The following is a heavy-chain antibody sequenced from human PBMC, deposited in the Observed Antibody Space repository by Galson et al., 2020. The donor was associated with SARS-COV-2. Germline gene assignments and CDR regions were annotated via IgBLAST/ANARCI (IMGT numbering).Heavy chain of an antibody. CDR1: GFTFSSHA. V-gene: IGHV3-33*01. J-gene: IGHJ4*02. D-gene: IGHD6-19*01. CDR3: ARDGQLSSGWAFDY. CDR2: IFYDGSDK. Sequence: GGSLRLSCAASGFTFSSHAIHWVRQAPGKGLEWVAQIFYDGSDKYYGDSVKGRFTISRDSSKNMVYLQMNNLKVDDTAVYYCARDGQLSSGWAFDYWGQGTL.